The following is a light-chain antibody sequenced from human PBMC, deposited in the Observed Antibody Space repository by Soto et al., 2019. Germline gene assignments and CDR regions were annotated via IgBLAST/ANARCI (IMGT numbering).Light chain of an antibody. J-gene: IGLJ2*01. V-gene: IGLV2-14*01. CDR3: SSYTSSSTLV. CDR2: DVS. CDR1: SSDVGGYNY. Sequence: QSALTQPASVSGSPGQSITISCTGTSSDVGGYNYVSWYQQHPGKAPKLMIYDVSHRPSGVSNRFSGSKSGNTASLTIAGAQAEDEADYYCSSYTSSSTLVVGGGTKLTVL.